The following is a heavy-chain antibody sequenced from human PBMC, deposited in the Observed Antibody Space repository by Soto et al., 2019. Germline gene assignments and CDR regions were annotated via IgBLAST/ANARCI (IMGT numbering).Heavy chain of an antibody. J-gene: IGHJ4*02. V-gene: IGHV1-18*01. D-gene: IGHD2-15*01. CDR3: AKVCSVACCGFDI. CDR2: ISVYHGNT. CDR1: GYTFGKYG. Sequence: QVQLVQSGTEVKKPGASVKVSCKASGYTFGKYGISWVRQAPGQGLEWVGWISVYHGNTVHAQKFRGRVNMTTDTSSSTAYSVLGSLKSVDTAIYYFAKVCSVACCGFDIWGQGTLVTVSS.